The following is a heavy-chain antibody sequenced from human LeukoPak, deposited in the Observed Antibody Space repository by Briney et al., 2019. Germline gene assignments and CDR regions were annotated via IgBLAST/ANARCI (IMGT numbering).Heavy chain of an antibody. V-gene: IGHV3-7*02. CDR3: AIWGADQNY. D-gene: IGHD3-16*01. Sequence: GGSLRLSCAVSGLTLSNYWMNWVRQAPGKGLEGVANINPDGGEERYVDSVKGRFVISRDNAKNSLYLQMNSLRAEDTAVYYCAIWGADQNYWGQGTLVTVSS. CDR2: INPDGGEE. J-gene: IGHJ4*02. CDR1: GLTLSNYW.